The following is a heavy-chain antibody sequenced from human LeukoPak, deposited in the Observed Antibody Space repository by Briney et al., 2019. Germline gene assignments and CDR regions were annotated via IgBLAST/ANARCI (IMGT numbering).Heavy chain of an antibody. CDR2: IKGDGSTK. Sequence: GGSLRLSCAASGLTFSNYDMNWVRQAPGKGLEWVANIKGDGSTKYYVGSVEGRFTISRDNAKRSLYLQMNGLRVEDTAVYYCATDPPWSNDAFDIWGQGTTVTVSS. CDR3: ATDPPWSNDAFDI. D-gene: IGHD2-8*02. V-gene: IGHV3-7*01. CDR1: GLTFSNYD. J-gene: IGHJ3*02.